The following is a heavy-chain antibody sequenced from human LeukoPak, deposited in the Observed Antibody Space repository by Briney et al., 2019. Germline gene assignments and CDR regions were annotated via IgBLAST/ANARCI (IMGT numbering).Heavy chain of an antibody. Sequence: PGGSLRLSCAASGFTFSSYAMHWVRQAPGKGLEWVAVISYDGSNKYHADSVKGRFTISRDNSKNTLYLQMNSLRAEDTAVYYCARPDRRVVTAIPGLHWGQGTLVTVSS. V-gene: IGHV3-30-3*01. CDR3: ARPDRRVVTAIPGLH. CDR1: GFTFSSYA. CDR2: ISYDGSNK. J-gene: IGHJ4*02. D-gene: IGHD2-21*02.